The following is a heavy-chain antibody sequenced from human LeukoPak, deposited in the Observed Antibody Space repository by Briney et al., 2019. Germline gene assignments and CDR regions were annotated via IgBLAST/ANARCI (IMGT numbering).Heavy chain of an antibody. Sequence: SQTLSLTCTVSGGSISSGGYYWSWIRQHPGKGLEWIGYIYYSGSTYYNPSLKSRVTVSVDTSKNQFSLKLSPVTAADTAVYYCARDILGDSGSYDAFDIWGQGTMVTVSS. CDR2: IYYSGST. CDR1: GGSISSGGYY. D-gene: IGHD3-10*01. CDR3: ARDILGDSGSYDAFDI. J-gene: IGHJ3*02. V-gene: IGHV4-31*03.